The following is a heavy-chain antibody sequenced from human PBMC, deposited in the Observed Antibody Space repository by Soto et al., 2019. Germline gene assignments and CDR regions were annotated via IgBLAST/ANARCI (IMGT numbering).Heavy chain of an antibody. Sequence: PGESLKISCKGSGYSFTSYWIGWVRQMPGKGLEWMGIIYPGDSDTRYSPSFQGQVTISADKSISTAYLQWSSLKASDTAMYYCARHHSSSWYGGPMDVWGQGTTVTVSS. CDR1: GYSFTSYW. CDR2: IYPGDSDT. D-gene: IGHD6-13*01. J-gene: IGHJ6*02. V-gene: IGHV5-51*01. CDR3: ARHHSSSWYGGPMDV.